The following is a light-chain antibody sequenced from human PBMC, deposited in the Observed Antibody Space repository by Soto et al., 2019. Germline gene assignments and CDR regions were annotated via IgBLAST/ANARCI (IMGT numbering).Light chain of an antibody. CDR2: EVS. CDR1: SSDVGGYNY. V-gene: IGLV2-8*01. J-gene: IGLJ1*01. CDR3: SSYAGSNNFGV. Sequence: QSALTQPPSASVSPGQSVTISCTGTSSDVGGYNYVSWYQQHPGKAPKLMIYEVSKRPSGVPDRFSGSKSGNTASLTVSGLQAEDEADYYCSSYAGSNNFGVFGTGTKLTVL.